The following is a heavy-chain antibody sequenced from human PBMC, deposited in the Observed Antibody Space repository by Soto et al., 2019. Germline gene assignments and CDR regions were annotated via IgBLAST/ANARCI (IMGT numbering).Heavy chain of an antibody. J-gene: IGHJ4*02. D-gene: IGHD5-12*01. CDR1: GGSISSGDYY. CDR3: ARAGVRDGYNSGVGY. CDR2: IYYSGST. Sequence: SETLSLTCTVSGGSISSGDYYWSWIRQPPGKGLEWIGYIYYSGSTYYNPSLKSRVTISVDTSKNQFSLKLSSVTAADTAVYYCARAGVRDGYNSGVGYWGQGTLVTVSS. V-gene: IGHV4-30-4*01.